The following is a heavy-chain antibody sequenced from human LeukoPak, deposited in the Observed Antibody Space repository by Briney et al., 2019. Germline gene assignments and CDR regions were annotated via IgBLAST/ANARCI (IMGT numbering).Heavy chain of an antibody. Sequence: VKVSFKVSGYPFTDYYMHWVQQAPGKGLEWMGLVDPEDGETIYAEKFQGRVTITADTSTGTAYMELSSLSSEDTAVYYCATVRNADGGNSGEAFDIGGQGTMVTVSS. D-gene: IGHD4-23*01. CDR1: GYPFTDYY. CDR3: ATVRNADGGNSGEAFDI. V-gene: IGHV1-69-2*01. CDR2: VDPEDGET. J-gene: IGHJ3*02.